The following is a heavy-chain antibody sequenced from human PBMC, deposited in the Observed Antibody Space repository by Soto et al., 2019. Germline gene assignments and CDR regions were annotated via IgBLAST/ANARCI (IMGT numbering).Heavy chain of an antibody. V-gene: IGHV4-4*02. J-gene: IGHJ2*01. D-gene: IGHD3-16*01. CDR2: IHRSGAT. CDR1: SGSMSSGHW. CDR3: ARVGLRWYFDF. Sequence: QVQLQESGPGLVKPSGTLSLTCDVSSGSMSSGHWWSWVRQPPGKGLEWVGHIHRSGATSYNPSLRRRVTISLDESKNQFSLKLSSVTAADTAVYYCARVGLRWYFDFWGRGTLVTVSS.